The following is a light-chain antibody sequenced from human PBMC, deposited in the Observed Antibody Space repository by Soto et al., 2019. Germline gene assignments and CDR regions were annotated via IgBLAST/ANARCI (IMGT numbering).Light chain of an antibody. Sequence: EIVLTQYPATLSVSPGERATLSCRASQSISSKLAWYQQKPGQAPRLLIYGGSSRATGIPVRFSGSGSETDFTLTITRLEPEDFAVYYCQQYSSSRTFGQGTKVDI. CDR2: GGS. V-gene: IGKV3-20*01. CDR3: QQYSSSRT. CDR1: QSISSK. J-gene: IGKJ1*01.